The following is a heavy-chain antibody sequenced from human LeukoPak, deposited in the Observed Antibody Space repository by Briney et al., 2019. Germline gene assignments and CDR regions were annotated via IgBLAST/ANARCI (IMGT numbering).Heavy chain of an antibody. D-gene: IGHD3-3*01. CDR1: GFTFSDYY. J-gene: IGHJ5*02. V-gene: IGHV3-11*04. Sequence: PGGSLRLSCAASGFTFSDYYMSWIRQAPGKGLEWVSYISSSGSTIYYADSVKGRFTISRDNAKNSLYLQMNSLRAEDTAVYYCARDYYYDFWSGYYGPSNWFDPWGQGTLVTVSS. CDR3: ARDYYYDFWSGYYGPSNWFDP. CDR2: ISSSGSTI.